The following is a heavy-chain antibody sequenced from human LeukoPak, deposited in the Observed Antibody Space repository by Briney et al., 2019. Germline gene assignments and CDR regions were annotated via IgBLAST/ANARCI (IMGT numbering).Heavy chain of an antibody. D-gene: IGHD3-22*01. CDR1: GGTFSSYA. CDR2: IIPIFGTA. V-gene: IGHV1-69*05. J-gene: IGHJ5*02. Sequence: GASVKVSCKASGGTFSSYAISWVRQAPGQGLEWMGGIIPIFGTANYAQKFQGRVTITTDESTSTAYMELSSLRSEDTAVYYCARVQYYYDSSGYYLNWFDPWAREPWSPSPQ. CDR3: ARVQYYYDSSGYYLNWFDP.